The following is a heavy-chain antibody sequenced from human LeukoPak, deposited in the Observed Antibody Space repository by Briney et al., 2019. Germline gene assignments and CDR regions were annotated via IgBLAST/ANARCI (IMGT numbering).Heavy chain of an antibody. CDR3: ARVTYDSSGYYHKIDY. CDR1: GGTFSSYA. CDR2: IIPILGIA. J-gene: IGHJ4*02. Sequence: GASVKVSCKASGGTFSSYAISWVRQAPGQGLEWMGRIIPILGIANYAQKFQGRVTITADKSTSTAYRELSSLRSEDTAVYYCARVTYDSSGYYHKIDYWGQGTLVTVSS. V-gene: IGHV1-69*04. D-gene: IGHD3-22*01.